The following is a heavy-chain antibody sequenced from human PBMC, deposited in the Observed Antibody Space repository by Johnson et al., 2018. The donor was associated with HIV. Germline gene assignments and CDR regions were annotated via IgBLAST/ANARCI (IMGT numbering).Heavy chain of an antibody. CDR1: GFTFSSYG. V-gene: IGHV3-33*01. CDR3: ARWGRGSIVLVVYARSDAFDI. CDR2: IWYDGSNK. Sequence: QVQLVESGGGVVQPGRSLRLSCAASGFTFSSYGMHWVRQAPGKGLEWVAVIWYDGSNKYYADSVKGRFTISRDNSKNTLYLQLNSLRAESAAVYYCARWGRGSIVLVVYARSDAFDIWGQGTMVTVSS. D-gene: IGHD2-8*02. J-gene: IGHJ3*02.